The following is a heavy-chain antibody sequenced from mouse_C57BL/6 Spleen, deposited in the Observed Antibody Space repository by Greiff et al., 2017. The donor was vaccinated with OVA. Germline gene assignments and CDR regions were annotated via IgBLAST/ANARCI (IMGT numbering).Heavy chain of an antibody. Sequence: VKLVESGGGLVKPGGSLKLSCAASGFTFSDYGMHWVRQAPEKGLEWVAYISSGSSTIYYADTVKGRFTIARDKAKNTLFLQMTSLRSEDTAMYYCARAAQATFLYYYAMDYWGQGTSVTVSS. D-gene: IGHD3-2*02. V-gene: IGHV5-17*01. J-gene: IGHJ4*01. CDR3: ARAAQATFLYYYAMDY. CDR2: ISSGSSTI. CDR1: GFTFSDYG.